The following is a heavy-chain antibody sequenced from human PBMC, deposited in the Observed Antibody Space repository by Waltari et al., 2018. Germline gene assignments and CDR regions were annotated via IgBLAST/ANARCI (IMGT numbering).Heavy chain of an antibody. CDR2: IHGSVTH. CDR1: GDSMNRNYW. J-gene: IGHJ4*02. V-gene: IGHV4-4*02. CDR3: ARDRGRGLYLDS. D-gene: IGHD2-15*01. Sequence: QLQLQQSGPGLVKPSESLSLTCAVSGDSMNRNYWWNWVRQPPGNGLVWIGQIHGSVTHNYNPSRESRVTVFTGTSNTQFSLKVRYATAADTAVYYCARDRGRGLYLDSWGQGTLVTVSP.